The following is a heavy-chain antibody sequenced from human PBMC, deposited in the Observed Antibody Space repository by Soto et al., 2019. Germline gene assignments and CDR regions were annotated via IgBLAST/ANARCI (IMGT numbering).Heavy chain of an antibody. CDR3: AKVSRSGSEIDFDY. V-gene: IGHV1-8*01. Sequence: QVQLVQSGAEVKKPGASVKVSCKASGYTFSTYDINWVRQATGQGLEWMGWMNPSSGNTGYAQTFQGRVTMTRNTSISTAYMELSSLRSEDTAVYYCAKVSRSGSEIDFDYWGQGTLVTVSS. J-gene: IGHJ4*02. CDR1: GYTFSTYD. CDR2: MNPSSGNT. D-gene: IGHD3-22*01.